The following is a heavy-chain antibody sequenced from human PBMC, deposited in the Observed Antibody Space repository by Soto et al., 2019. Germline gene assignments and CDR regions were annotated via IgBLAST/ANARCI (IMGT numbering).Heavy chain of an antibody. D-gene: IGHD2-2*01. V-gene: IGHV5-51*01. J-gene: IGHJ6*02. Sequence: GESLKISCTGSGYSFTSYLIGWVRQMPGKGLEWMGIIYPGDSDTRYSPSFQGQVTISADKSISTAYLQWSSLRAEDTAVYYCAKLPFTYYYYYGMDVWGQGTTVTVSS. CDR3: AKLPFTYYYYYGMDV. CDR2: IYPGDSDT. CDR1: GYSFTSYL.